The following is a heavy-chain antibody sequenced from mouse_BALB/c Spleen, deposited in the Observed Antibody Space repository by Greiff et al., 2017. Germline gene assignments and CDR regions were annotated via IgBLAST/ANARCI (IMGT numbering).Heavy chain of an antibody. D-gene: IGHD3-2*01. V-gene: IGHV1-80*01. CDR2: IYPGDGDT. CDR3: ARRTARASFDY. J-gene: IGHJ2*01. CDR1: GYAFSSYW. Sequence: VKLQESGAELVRPGSSVTISCKASGYAFSSYWLNWVKQRPGQGLEWIGQIYPGDGDTNYNGKFRGKATLTADKSSSTAYMQLSSLTSEDSAVYFCARRTARASFDYWGQGTTLTVSS.